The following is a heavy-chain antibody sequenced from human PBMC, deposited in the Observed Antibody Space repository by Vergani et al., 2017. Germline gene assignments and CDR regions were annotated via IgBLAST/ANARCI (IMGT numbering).Heavy chain of an antibody. CDR1: GGSFSGYY. CDR2: INHSGST. J-gene: IGHJ5*02. D-gene: IGHD4-23*01. Sequence: QVQLQQWGAGLLKPSETLSLTCAVYGGSFSGYYWSWIRQPPWTGLEWIGEINHSGSTNYKPSLKSRLTISVDTSKNQFSLKLSSVTAADTXVYYCARGRRRSSLYGGLNWFDPWGQGTLVTVSS. CDR3: ARGRRRSSLYGGLNWFDP. V-gene: IGHV4-34*01.